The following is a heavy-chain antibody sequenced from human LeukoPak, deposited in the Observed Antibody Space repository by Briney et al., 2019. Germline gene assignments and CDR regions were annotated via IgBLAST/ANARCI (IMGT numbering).Heavy chain of an antibody. CDR3: ARDKNYYGSGSPSLDAFDI. J-gene: IGHJ3*02. Sequence: GGSLRLSCAASGFAFSSQAMGWVRQAPGKGLEWVSVISDSGDITYYADSVKGRFTISKDSSKNTLYLHMNSLRAEDTAVYYCARDKNYYGSGSPSLDAFDIWGQGTMVTVSS. V-gene: IGHV3-23*01. CDR1: GFAFSSQA. CDR2: ISDSGDIT. D-gene: IGHD3-10*01.